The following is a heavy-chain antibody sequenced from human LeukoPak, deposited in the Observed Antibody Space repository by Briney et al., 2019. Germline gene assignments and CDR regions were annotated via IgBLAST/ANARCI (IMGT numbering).Heavy chain of an antibody. CDR2: ISYDGSNK. V-gene: IGHV3-30*18. J-gene: IGHJ6*03. Sequence: GGSLRLSCAASGFTFSSYGMHWVRQAPGKGLEWVAVISYDGSNKYYADSVKGRFTISRDNSKNTLYLQMNSLRAEDTAVYYCAKADVGYCSSTSCRPGSYYYYYMDVWGKGTTVTVSS. CDR1: GFTFSSYG. CDR3: AKADVGYCSSTSCRPGSYYYYYMDV. D-gene: IGHD2-2*01.